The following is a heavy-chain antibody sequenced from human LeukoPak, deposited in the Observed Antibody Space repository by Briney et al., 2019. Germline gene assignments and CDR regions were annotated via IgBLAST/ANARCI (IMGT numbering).Heavy chain of an antibody. CDR1: GGTFSSYA. D-gene: IGHD3-16*01. V-gene: IGHV1-69*06. J-gene: IGHJ6*03. CDR2: IIPIFGTA. CDR3: RLMTNYYYYMDV. Sequence: ASVKVSCKASGGTFSSYAISWVRQAPGQGLEWMGGIIPIFGTANYAQKFQGRVTITADKSTSTAYMELSSLRSEDTAVYYCRLMTNYYYYMDVWGKGTTVTVSS.